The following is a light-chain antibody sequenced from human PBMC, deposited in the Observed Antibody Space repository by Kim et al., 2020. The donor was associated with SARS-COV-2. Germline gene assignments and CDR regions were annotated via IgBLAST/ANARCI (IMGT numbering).Light chain of an antibody. CDR2: DAS. J-gene: IGKJ4*01. Sequence: ASIGVKVAITCQASQDIDNYLNWYQQKPGKAPKLLIYDASNLKRGVPSRFSGRGSGTDFTLTISSLQPEDIATYYCQQYENVPLTFGGGTKVDIK. V-gene: IGKV1-33*01. CDR3: QQYENVPLT. CDR1: QDIDNY.